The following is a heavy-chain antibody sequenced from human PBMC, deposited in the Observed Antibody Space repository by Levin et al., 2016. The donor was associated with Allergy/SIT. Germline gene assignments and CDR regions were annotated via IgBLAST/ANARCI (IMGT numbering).Heavy chain of an antibody. CDR2: IIPIFGTA. CDR3: ARKRLGATTGYFDY. J-gene: IGHJ4*02. V-gene: IGHV1-69*13. CDR1: GGTFSSYA. Sequence: SVKVSCKASGGTFSSYAISWVRQAPGQGLEWMGGIIPIFGTANYAQKFQGRVTITADESTSTAYMELSSLRSEDTAVYYCARKRLGATTGYFDYWGQGTLVTVSS. D-gene: IGHD1-26*01.